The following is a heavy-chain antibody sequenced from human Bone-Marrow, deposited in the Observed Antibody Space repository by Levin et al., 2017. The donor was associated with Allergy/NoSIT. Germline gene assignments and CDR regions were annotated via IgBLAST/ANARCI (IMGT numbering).Heavy chain of an antibody. CDR3: ARGPVYVNGWNGGFDF. D-gene: IGHD6-19*01. Sequence: SETLSLTCTVSGFSVGSGTYNWNWIRQPPGKTLEWIGHIFYRGITNYNPSLAGRVTISSDTSKNYFPLKLNSVTAADTAVYFCARGPVYVNGWNGGFDFWGQGILVTVSS. V-gene: IGHV4-61*03. CDR2: IFYRGIT. J-gene: IGHJ4*02. CDR1: GFSVGSGTYN.